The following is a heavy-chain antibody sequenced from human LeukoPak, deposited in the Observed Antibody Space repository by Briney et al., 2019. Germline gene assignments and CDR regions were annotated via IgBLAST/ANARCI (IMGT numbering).Heavy chain of an antibody. CDR1: GYTFTSYG. J-gene: IGHJ5*02. CDR3: ARDNEYCGGDCYYNWFDP. V-gene: IGHV1-18*01. CDR2: ISAYIGNT. Sequence: ASVKVSCKASGYTFTSYGISWVRQAPGQGLEWMGWISAYIGNTNYAQKLQGRVTMTTDTSTSTAYMELRSLRSDDTAVYYCARDNEYCGGDCYYNWFDPWGQGTLVTVSS. D-gene: IGHD2-21*02.